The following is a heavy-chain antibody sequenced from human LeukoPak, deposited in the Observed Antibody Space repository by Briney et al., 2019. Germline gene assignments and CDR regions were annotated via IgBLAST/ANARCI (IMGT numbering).Heavy chain of an antibody. CDR2: INSDGSSI. Sequence: GGSLRLSCAASGFTFSSYWMHWVRQAPGKGLVWVSRINSDGSSITYADSVKGRFTISRDNAKNTLFLQMHSLRVEDTAVYYCAREGRVSGYDFDCWGQGTLVTVSS. CDR1: GFTFSSYW. D-gene: IGHD5-12*01. V-gene: IGHV3-74*03. J-gene: IGHJ4*02. CDR3: AREGRVSGYDFDC.